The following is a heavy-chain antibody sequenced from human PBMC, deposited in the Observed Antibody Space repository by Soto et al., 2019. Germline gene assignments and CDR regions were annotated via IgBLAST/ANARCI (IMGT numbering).Heavy chain of an antibody. CDR3: TTDLPYYYDSSGSPGY. CDR2: IKSKTDGGTT. D-gene: IGHD3-22*01. Sequence: GSLRLSCAASGFTFGNAWMSWVRQAPGKGLEWVGRIKSKTDGGTTDYAAPVKGRFTISRDDSKNTLYLQMNSLKTEDTAVYYCTTDLPYYYDSSGSPGYWGQGTLVTVSS. J-gene: IGHJ4*02. V-gene: IGHV3-15*01. CDR1: GFTFGNAW.